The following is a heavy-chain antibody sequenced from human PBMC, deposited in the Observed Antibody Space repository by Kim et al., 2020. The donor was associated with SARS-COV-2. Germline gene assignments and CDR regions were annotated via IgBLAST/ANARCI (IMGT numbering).Heavy chain of an antibody. CDR3: ASRLLYYYDSSGYVPAFDY. J-gene: IGHJ4*02. CDR2: IIPILGIA. Sequence: SVKVSCKASGGTFSSYAISWVRQAPGQGLEWMGRIIPILGIANYAQKFQGRVTITADKSTSTAYMELSSLRSEDTAVYYCASRLLYYYDSSGYVPAFDYWGQGTLVTVSS. D-gene: IGHD3-22*01. V-gene: IGHV1-69*04. CDR1: GGTFSSYA.